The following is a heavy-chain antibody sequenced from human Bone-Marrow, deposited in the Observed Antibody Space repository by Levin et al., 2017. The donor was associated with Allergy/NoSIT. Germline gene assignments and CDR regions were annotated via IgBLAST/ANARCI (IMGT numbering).Heavy chain of an antibody. J-gene: IGHJ3*02. CDR2: IFHTGST. CDR1: GSPLRSASY. D-gene: IGHD4-17*01. V-gene: IGHV4-38-2*02. CDR3: ARDQSGDADIPFDI. Sequence: LSLPFSFSGSPLRSASYWGWIRQPPGTGLEWIANIFHTGSTYYNLSLRSRVTISMDTSKNQFSLKLSSVTAADTAVYYCARDQSGDADIPFDIWGQGTMVTVSS.